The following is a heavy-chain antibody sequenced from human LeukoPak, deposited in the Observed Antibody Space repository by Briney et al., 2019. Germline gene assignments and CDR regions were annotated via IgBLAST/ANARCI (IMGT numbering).Heavy chain of an antibody. CDR3: ARVTPMLAAFDI. V-gene: IGHV1-69*06. J-gene: IGHJ3*02. Sequence: SVKVSCKASGGTFSSYAISWVRQAPGQGLEWMGGIIPIFGTANYAQKFQGRVTITADKSTSTAYMELSSLRSEDTAVYYCARVTPMLAAFDIWGQGTMVTVSS. CDR1: GGTFSSYA. D-gene: IGHD3-10*02. CDR2: IIPIFGTA.